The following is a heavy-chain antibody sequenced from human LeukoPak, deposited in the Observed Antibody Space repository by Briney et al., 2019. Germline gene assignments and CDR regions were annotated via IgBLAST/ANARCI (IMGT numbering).Heavy chain of an antibody. CDR3: AREDDYYDSSGLLDY. D-gene: IGHD3-22*01. Sequence: SGTLSLTCAVSGGSISSSNWWSWVRQPPGKGLEWIGEIYHSGSTNYNPSLKSRVTISVDKSKNQFSLKLSSVTAADTAVYYCAREDDYYDSSGLLDYWGQGTLVTVSS. J-gene: IGHJ4*02. V-gene: IGHV4-4*02. CDR2: IYHSGST. CDR1: GGSISSSNW.